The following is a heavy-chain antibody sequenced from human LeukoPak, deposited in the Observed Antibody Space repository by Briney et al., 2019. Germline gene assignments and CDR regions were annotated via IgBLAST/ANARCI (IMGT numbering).Heavy chain of an antibody. CDR1: GITLSNYG. CDR2: ISDSGGTT. D-gene: IGHD3-22*01. CDR3: AKRGVVIRVILVGFHKEAYYFDS. J-gene: IGHJ4*02. Sequence: GGSLRLSCAVSGITLSNYGMSWVRQAPGKGLEWVAGISDSGGTTSYADSVKGRFTISRDNPKNTLYLQMNSLRAEDTAAYFCAKRGVVIRVILVGFHKEAYYFDSWGQGALVAVSS. V-gene: IGHV3-23*01.